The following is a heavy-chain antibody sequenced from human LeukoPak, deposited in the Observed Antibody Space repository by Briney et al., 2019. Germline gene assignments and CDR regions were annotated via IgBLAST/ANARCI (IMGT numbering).Heavy chain of an antibody. J-gene: IGHJ5*02. CDR3: AKVGIAAAFNNWFDP. Sequence: SVKVSCKASGGTFSSYAVSWVRQAPGQGLEWMGGIIPIFGTANYAQKLQGRVTMTTDTSTSTAYMELRSLRSDDTAVYYCAKVGIAAAFNNWFDPWGQGTLVTVSS. D-gene: IGHD6-13*01. CDR1: GGTFSSYA. V-gene: IGHV1-69*05. CDR2: IIPIFGTA.